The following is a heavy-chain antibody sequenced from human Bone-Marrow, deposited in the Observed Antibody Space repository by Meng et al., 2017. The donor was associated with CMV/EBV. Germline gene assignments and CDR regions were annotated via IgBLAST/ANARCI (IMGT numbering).Heavy chain of an antibody. D-gene: IGHD2-21*01. J-gene: IGHJ4*02. CDR2: ISPERGGT. V-gene: IGHV1-2*02. CDR3: ARIEGGYAVVRD. Sequence: ASVKVSCKTSGYPFTTYYVHWVRQAPGQGLEWMGWISPERGGTNYAQKFQGRVIMTSDTSTTTAYMELTSLTTDDTAIYYCARIEGGYAVVRDWGQGTPVTVSS. CDR1: GYPFTTYY.